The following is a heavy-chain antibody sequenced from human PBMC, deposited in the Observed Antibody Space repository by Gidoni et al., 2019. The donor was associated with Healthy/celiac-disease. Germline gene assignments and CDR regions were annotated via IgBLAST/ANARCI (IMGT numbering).Heavy chain of an antibody. CDR2: ITYDGSNK. CDR3: ARDGPSSSGIDP. V-gene: IGHV3-30-3*01. Sequence: QVQLVESGGGVVQPGRSLRLSCAASGFTFSSYAMHWVRQAPGKGLEWVAVITYDGSNKYYADSVKGRFTISRDNSKNTLYLQMNSLRAEDTAVYYCARDGPSSSGIDPWGQGTLVTVSS. CDR1: GFTFSSYA. J-gene: IGHJ5*02. D-gene: IGHD6-6*01.